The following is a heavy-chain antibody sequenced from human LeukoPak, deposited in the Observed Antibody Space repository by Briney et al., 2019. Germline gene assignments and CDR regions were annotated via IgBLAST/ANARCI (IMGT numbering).Heavy chain of an antibody. CDR3: TDLGGDAFDI. Sequence: GGSLRLSCTASGFTFGDYAMSWVRQAPGKGLEWVGFIRSKAYGGTTEYAASVKGRFTISRDDSKSIAYLQMNSLKTEDTAVYYCTDLGGDAFDIWGQGTMVTVSS. J-gene: IGHJ3*02. CDR1: GFTFGDYA. V-gene: IGHV3-49*04. D-gene: IGHD3-16*01. CDR2: IRSKAYGGTT.